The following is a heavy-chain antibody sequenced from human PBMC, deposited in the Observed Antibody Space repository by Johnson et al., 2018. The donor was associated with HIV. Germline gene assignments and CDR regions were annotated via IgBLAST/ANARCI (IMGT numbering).Heavy chain of an antibody. D-gene: IGHD2/OR15-2a*01. CDR3: ARDCRNSTSCLAFDI. Sequence: VQLVESGGGLAKPAWSPRLSCAASQFTFSRYYMNCVRLAPGNGLELVGQVNPNGGNTYLTDSGKDRFITSRDNAKNTVFLQMNSLRAEDTALYYCARDCRNSTSCLAFDIWGQGTRVTVSS. CDR1: QFTFSRYY. CDR2: VNPNGGNT. V-gene: IGHV3-25*05. J-gene: IGHJ3*02.